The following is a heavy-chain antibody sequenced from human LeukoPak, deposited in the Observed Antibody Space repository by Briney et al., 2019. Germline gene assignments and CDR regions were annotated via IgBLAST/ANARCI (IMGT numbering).Heavy chain of an antibody. CDR1: GGSFSGYY. V-gene: IGHV4-34*01. CDR3: ARGPYCSGGSCYLIYYFDS. J-gene: IGHJ4*02. D-gene: IGHD2-15*01. Sequence: SETLSLTCAVYGGSFSGYYWSWIRQPPGKGLEWIGEINHSGSTNYNPSLKSRVTISVDTSKNQFSLKLSSVTAADTAVYYCARGPYCSGGSCYLIYYFDSWGQGTLVTVSS. CDR2: INHSGST.